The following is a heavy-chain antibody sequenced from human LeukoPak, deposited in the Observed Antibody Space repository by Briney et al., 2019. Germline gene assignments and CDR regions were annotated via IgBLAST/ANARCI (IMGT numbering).Heavy chain of an antibody. Sequence: SVKVSCKASGGTFSSYAISWVRQAPGQGLEWMGGIIPIFGTANYAQKFQGRVTITADESTSTAYMELSSLRSEDTAVYYCARDPGNLAYCGGDCYPNFDYWGQGTLVTVSS. D-gene: IGHD2-21*02. CDR3: ARDPGNLAYCGGDCYPNFDY. J-gene: IGHJ4*02. CDR2: IIPIFGTA. V-gene: IGHV1-69*13. CDR1: GGTFSSYA.